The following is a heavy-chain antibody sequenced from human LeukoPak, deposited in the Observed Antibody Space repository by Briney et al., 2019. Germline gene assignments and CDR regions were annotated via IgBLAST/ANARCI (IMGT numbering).Heavy chain of an antibody. Sequence: GGSLRLSCAASGFTFSSYGMSWVRQAPGKGLELVSSISSSDGTTYFADSVKGRFTISRDNSKNTLYLQMNSLRAEDTAVYFCAKARFNSLYYFDYWGQGTLVPVSS. J-gene: IGHJ4*02. CDR1: GFTFSSYG. CDR2: ISSSDGTT. CDR3: AKARFNSLYYFDY. D-gene: IGHD3-16*01. V-gene: IGHV3-23*01.